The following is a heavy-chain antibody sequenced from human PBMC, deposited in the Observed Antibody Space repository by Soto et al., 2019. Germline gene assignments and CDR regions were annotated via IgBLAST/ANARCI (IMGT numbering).Heavy chain of an antibody. CDR3: ARHGGFGGSGDFYYYYGMDV. D-gene: IGHD3-10*01. Sequence: ASVKVSCKASGYTFTSYDINWVRQATGQGLEWMGWMNPNSGNTGYAQKFQGRVTMARNTSISTAYMELSSLRSEDTAVYYCARHGGFGGSGDFYYYYGMDVWGQGTTVTVSS. CDR1: GYTFTSYD. J-gene: IGHJ6*02. CDR2: MNPNSGNT. V-gene: IGHV1-8*01.